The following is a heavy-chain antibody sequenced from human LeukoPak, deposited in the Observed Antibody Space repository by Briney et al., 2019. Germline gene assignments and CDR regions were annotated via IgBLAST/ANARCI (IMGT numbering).Heavy chain of an antibody. CDR2: ISWDGGST. Sequence: PGGSLRLSCAASGFTFDDYAMHWVRQAPGKGLEWVSLISWDGGSTYYADSVKGRFTISRDNSKNTLYLQMGSLRAEDMAVYYCARDGIATNDYWGQGTLVTVSS. CDR1: GFTFDDYA. D-gene: IGHD5-24*01. CDR3: ARDGIATNDY. V-gene: IGHV3-43D*03. J-gene: IGHJ4*02.